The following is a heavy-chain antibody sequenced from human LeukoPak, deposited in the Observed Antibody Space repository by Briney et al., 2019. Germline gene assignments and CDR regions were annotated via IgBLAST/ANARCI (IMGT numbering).Heavy chain of an antibody. Sequence: ASVKVSCKASGYTFTDYYIHWVRQAPGQGLEWMGWINPNSGGTNYAQRFQGRVTMTRDTSISTLYMELSRLRSDDTALYYCARETRGSSFGLLYYWGQGTLVTVSS. J-gene: IGHJ4*02. CDR2: INPNSGGT. CDR1: GYTFTDYY. V-gene: IGHV1-2*02. CDR3: ARETRGSSFGLLYY. D-gene: IGHD6-13*01.